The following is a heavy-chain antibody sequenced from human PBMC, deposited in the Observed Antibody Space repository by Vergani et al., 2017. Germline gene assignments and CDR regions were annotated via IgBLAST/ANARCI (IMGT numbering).Heavy chain of an antibody. V-gene: IGHV3-74*01. J-gene: IGHJ5*02. CDR3: ARVDYDFWSGVNWFDP. D-gene: IGHD3-3*01. CDR1: GFTFSSYW. CDR2: INSDGSST. Sequence: EVQLVESGGGLVQPGGSLRLSCAASGFTFSSYWMHWVRQAPGKGLVWVSRINSDGSSTSYADSGKGRFTISRDNAKNTLYLQMNSLRAEDTAVYYCARVDYDFWSGVNWFDPWGQGTLVTVSS.